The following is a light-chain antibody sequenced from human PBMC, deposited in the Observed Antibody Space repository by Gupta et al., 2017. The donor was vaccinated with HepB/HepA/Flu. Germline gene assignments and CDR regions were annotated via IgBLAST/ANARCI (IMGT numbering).Light chain of an antibody. CDR2: GAS. Sequence: VLTQSPGTLSLSPGERATLSCRASQSVSGTYLAWYQQKPGQAPRLLLYGASSRPAGIPDRLTGSGSGTDFTLTISRLEPEDFAVYYCQQKETFGQGTKLEI. V-gene: IGKV3-20*01. J-gene: IGKJ2*01. CDR3: QQKET. CDR1: QSVSGTY.